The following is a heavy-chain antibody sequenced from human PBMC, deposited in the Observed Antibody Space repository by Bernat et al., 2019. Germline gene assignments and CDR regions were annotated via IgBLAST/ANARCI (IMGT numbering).Heavy chain of an antibody. CDR1: GYSFTSYW. Sequence: EVQLVQSGAEVKKPGESLRISCRGSGYSFTSYWITWVRQMPGKGLEWMGRIDPSDSNTEYSPSYQGHVTFSGDKSISSDYPQWTSLQHSDTAMYYCARNEREYCNNGACQTHLDYWGQGTLVTVSS. D-gene: IGHD2/OR15-2a*01. CDR3: ARNEREYCNNGACQTHLDY. J-gene: IGHJ4*02. CDR2: IDPSDSNT. V-gene: IGHV5-10-1*03.